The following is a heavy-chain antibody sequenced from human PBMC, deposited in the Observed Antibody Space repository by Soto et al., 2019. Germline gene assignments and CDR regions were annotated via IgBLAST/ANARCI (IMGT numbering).Heavy chain of an antibody. V-gene: IGHV3-30-3*01. D-gene: IGHD3-3*01. CDR3: ARGVTIFGGYGMDV. J-gene: IGHJ6*02. Sequence: QVQLVESGGGVVQPGRSLRLSCAASGFTFSSYAMHWVRQAPGKGLEWVAVISYDGSNKYYADSVKGRFTISRENSKNTLYLQMNSMRAEDTAVYYCARGVTIFGGYGMDVWGQGTTVTVSS. CDR1: GFTFSSYA. CDR2: ISYDGSNK.